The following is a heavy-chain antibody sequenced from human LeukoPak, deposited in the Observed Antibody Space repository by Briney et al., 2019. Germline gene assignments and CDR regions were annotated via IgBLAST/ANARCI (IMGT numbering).Heavy chain of an antibody. CDR3: AVASYGGRSSVFDY. D-gene: IGHD4-23*01. CDR2: IHYSGST. Sequence: SETLSLTCTVSGGSISSSSYYWGWIRQPPGKGLEWIGSIHYSGSTYYNPSLKSRVTISVDTSKNQFSLKLSSVTAADTAVYYCAVASYGGRSSVFDYWGQGTLVTVSS. J-gene: IGHJ4*02. V-gene: IGHV4-39*01. CDR1: GGSISSSSYY.